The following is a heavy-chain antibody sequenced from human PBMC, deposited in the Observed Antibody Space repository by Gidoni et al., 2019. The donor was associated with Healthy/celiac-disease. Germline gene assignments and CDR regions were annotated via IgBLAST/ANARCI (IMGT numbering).Heavy chain of an antibody. Sequence: QVTLRESGPALVKPTQTLTLTCTFSGFSLRTSGMCVSWIRQPPGKALEWLARIDWDDDKSYSTSLKTRLTISKETSKNQVVLTMTNMDPVDTATYYCARLSGGSCYSVVDYWGQGTLVTVSS. J-gene: IGHJ4*02. CDR2: IDWDDDK. V-gene: IGHV2-70*15. CDR1: GFSLRTSGMC. D-gene: IGHD2-15*01. CDR3: ARLSGGSCYSVVDY.